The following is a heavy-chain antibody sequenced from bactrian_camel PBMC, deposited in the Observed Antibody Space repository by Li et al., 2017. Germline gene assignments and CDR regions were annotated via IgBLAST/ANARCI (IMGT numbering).Heavy chain of an antibody. CDR2: IDSGGGST. CDR1: AYAYGNNC. V-gene: IGHV3S54*01. D-gene: IGHD5*01. Sequence: HVQLVESGGGLVQPGGSLRLSCAASAYAYGNNCFGWFRQAPGKEREGVAAIDSGGGSTYYADSVKGRFTISRDNAKNTLYLQMNSLKTEDTAVYYCATIKQDWVEYGLGEEPRYWGQGTQVTVS. J-gene: IGHJ4*01. CDR3: ATIKQDWVEYGLGEEPRY.